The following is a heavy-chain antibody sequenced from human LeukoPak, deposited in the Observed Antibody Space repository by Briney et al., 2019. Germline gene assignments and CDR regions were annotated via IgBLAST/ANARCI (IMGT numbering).Heavy chain of an antibody. CDR3: ARDLDYDILTGYYRDYGMDV. J-gene: IGHJ6*02. CDR1: GYTFTSYA. Sequence: ASVKVSCKASGYTFTSYAMHWVRQAPGQRLEWMGWINAGNGNTKYSQKFQGRVTITRDTSASTAYMELSSLRSEDTAVYYCARDLDYDILTGYYRDYGMDVWGQGTTVTVSS. CDR2: INAGNGNT. D-gene: IGHD3-9*01. V-gene: IGHV1-3*01.